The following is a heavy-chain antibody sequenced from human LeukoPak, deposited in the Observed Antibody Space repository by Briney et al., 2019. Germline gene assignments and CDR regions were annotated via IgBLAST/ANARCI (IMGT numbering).Heavy chain of an antibody. CDR1: GINFNTYA. J-gene: IGHJ4*02. Sequence: GGSLRLSCAASGINFNTYAMHWVRQAPGKGLEWVSLISGDGDRTSYADSVKGRFTISRDNAKNSLYLQMDSLRDEDTAVYYCTRAPYSSGWYTVDFWGQGTLVTVSS. CDR3: TRAPYSSGWYTVDF. V-gene: IGHV3-43*02. CDR2: ISGDGDRT. D-gene: IGHD6-19*01.